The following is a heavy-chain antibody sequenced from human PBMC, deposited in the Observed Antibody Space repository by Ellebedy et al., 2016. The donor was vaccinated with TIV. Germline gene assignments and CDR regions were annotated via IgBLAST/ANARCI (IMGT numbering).Heavy chain of an antibody. V-gene: IGHV1-3*04. CDR3: AARYCGGGICFSFFSS. J-gene: IGHJ5*02. Sequence: AASVKVSCKASGYTFTNYAIHWVRQAPGQRLEWMGWIHTDNANTQYSQKFQGRVTFTRDTSASTAYMELSSLRSEDTAVYYCAARYCGGGICFSFFSSWGQGTLVTVSS. D-gene: IGHD2-15*01. CDR1: GYTFTNYA. CDR2: IHTDNANT.